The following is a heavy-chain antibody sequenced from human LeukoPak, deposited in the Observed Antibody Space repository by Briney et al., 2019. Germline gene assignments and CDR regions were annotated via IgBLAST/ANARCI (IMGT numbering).Heavy chain of an antibody. CDR1: GFTFSSYA. J-gene: IGHJ3*02. Sequence: GGSLGLPWAAPGFTFSSYAMHWVRKAPGKGLEWVAVISYDGSNKYYADSVKGRFTISRDNAKNSLYLQINSLRAEDTAIYFCARAYSPPWISDSYAFDIWGQGTMVTVSS. V-gene: IGHV3-30-3*01. CDR3: ARAYSPPWISDSYAFDI. CDR2: ISYDGSNK. D-gene: IGHD5-12*01.